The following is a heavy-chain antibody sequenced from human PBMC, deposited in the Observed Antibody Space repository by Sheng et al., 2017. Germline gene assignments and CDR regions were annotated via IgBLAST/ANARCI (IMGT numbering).Heavy chain of an antibody. J-gene: IGHJ5*02. V-gene: IGHV3-30*04. CDR1: GFTFSSYA. Sequence: QVQLVESGGGVVQPGRSLRLSCAASGFTFSSYAMHWVRQAPGKGLEWVAVISYDGSNKYYADSVKGRFTISRDNSKNTLYLQMNSLRAEDTAVYYCARAFGDIVVVPAAIRGWFDPWGQGTLVTVSS. D-gene: IGHD2-2*01. CDR3: ARAFGDIVVVPAAIRGWFDP. CDR2: ISYDGSNK.